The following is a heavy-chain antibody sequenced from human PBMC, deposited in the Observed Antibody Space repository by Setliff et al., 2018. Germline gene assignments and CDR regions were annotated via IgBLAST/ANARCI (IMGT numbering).Heavy chain of an antibody. CDR3: ARDVRVASSSWFKSAFDI. J-gene: IGHJ3*02. CDR2: MNPNSGNT. CDR1: GYTFTSYD. V-gene: IGHV1-8*02. D-gene: IGHD6-13*01. Sequence: ASVKVSCKASGYTFTSYDINWVRQATGQGLEWMGWMNPNSGNTGYAQKFQGRVTMTRNTSISTAYMELSSLRSEDTAVYYCARDVRVASSSWFKSAFDIWGQGTMVT.